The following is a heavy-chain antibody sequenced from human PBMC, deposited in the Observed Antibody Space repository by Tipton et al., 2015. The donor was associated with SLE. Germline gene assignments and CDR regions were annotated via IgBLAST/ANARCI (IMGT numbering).Heavy chain of an antibody. V-gene: IGHV4-34*01. J-gene: IGHJ4*02. CDR3: ARREYYHFWSGPYYFDY. CDR1: GGSFSGYY. D-gene: IGHD3-3*01. Sequence: LRLSCAVYGGSFSGYYWSWIRQPPGKGLEWIGEINHSGSTNYNPSLKSRVTISVDMSKNQFSLKLSSVTAADTAVYYCARREYYHFWSGPYYFDYWGQGTLVTVSS. CDR2: INHSGST.